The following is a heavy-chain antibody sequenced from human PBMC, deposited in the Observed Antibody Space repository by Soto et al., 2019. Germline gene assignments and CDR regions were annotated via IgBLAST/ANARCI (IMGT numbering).Heavy chain of an antibody. V-gene: IGHV3-48*03. CDR2: SSRSGNTI. Sequence: HPGGSLRLSCAASGFTFSSYEMNWVRQAPGKGLEWLSYSSRSGNTICYADSVKGRFTVSRDNAKNSLYLQMNGLRADDTAVYYCASQGGYYYYYGMDVWGQGTTVTVSS. J-gene: IGHJ6*02. CDR3: ASQGGYYYYYGMDV. CDR1: GFTFSSYE.